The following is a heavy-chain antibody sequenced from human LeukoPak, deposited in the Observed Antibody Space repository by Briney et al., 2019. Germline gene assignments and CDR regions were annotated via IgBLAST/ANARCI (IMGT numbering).Heavy chain of an antibody. CDR3: ARQALWFFDH. CDR1: GGSLSRHSDY. J-gene: IGHJ4*02. D-gene: IGHD2-21*01. Sequence: SETLALTCTVSGGSLSRHSDYWAWIRQPPGRGLEWIGSISYGGSTYYSPSLESRVTISVDTSKNQFSLNLSSVTAADTAVYYCARQALWFFDHWGQGTLVTVSS. V-gene: IGHV4-39*01. CDR2: ISYGGST.